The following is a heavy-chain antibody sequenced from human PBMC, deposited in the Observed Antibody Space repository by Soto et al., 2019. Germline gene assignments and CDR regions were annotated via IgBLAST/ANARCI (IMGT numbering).Heavy chain of an antibody. V-gene: IGHV4-59*01. CDR2: IYDSGST. CDR1: GDSINNYY. J-gene: IGHJ6*02. CDR3: ERGHNYYYQGMDV. Sequence: SETLSLTCTVSGDSINNYYWTWIRQPPGKGLEWIGYIYDSGSTSYDPSLKSRLTISVDTSKNQFSLKLKSVTAADTAVYYCERGHNYYYQGMDVWGQGTTVTVSS.